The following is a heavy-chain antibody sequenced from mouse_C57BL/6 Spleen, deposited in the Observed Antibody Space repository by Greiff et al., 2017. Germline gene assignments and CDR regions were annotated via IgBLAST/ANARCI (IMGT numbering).Heavy chain of an antibody. J-gene: IGHJ2*01. V-gene: IGHV1-81*01. CDR1: GYTFTSYG. D-gene: IGHD1-1*01. CDR3: ARRDGSSDY. CDR2: IYPRSGNT. Sequence: QVQLQQSGAELARPGASVKLSCKASGYTFTSYGISWVKQRPGQGLEWIGEIYPRSGNTYYNEKFKGKATLTADKSSSTAYMELRSLTSEDSAVYFCARRDGSSDYWGQGTTLTVSS.